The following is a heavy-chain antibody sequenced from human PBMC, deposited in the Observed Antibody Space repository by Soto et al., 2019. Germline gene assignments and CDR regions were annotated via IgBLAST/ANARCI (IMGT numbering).Heavy chain of an antibody. Sequence: EVQLLESGGGLVQPGGSLRLSCAAAGFIFSSYAMSWVRQAPGKGLEWVSAISGSGTTAYYADSVKGRFTLSRDNSKNTMYLQINRLRAEDTAVYYCAKTTDGWFSAFEIWGQGTMVIVSS. CDR2: ISGSGTTA. J-gene: IGHJ3*02. V-gene: IGHV3-23*01. CDR1: GFIFSSYA. D-gene: IGHD6-19*01. CDR3: AKTTDGWFSAFEI.